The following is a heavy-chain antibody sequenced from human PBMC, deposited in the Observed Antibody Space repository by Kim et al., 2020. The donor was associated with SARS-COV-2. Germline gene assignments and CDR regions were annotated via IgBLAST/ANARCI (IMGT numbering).Heavy chain of an antibody. CDR2: IIPVFHTA. V-gene: IGHV1-69*13. CDR1: GGTFSSYA. Sequence: SVKVSCKASGGTFSSYAISWVRQAPGQGLEWMGGIIPVFHTANYAQKFHGRVTITADESTSTAYMELSSLRSEDTAVYYCASDASGAIHPWYFDLWGRGTLVTVSS. J-gene: IGHJ2*01. CDR3: ASDASGAIHPWYFDL. D-gene: IGHD2-21*01.